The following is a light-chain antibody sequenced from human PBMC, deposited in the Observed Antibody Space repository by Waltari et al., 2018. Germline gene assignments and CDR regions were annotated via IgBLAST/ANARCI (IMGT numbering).Light chain of an antibody. V-gene: IGLV2-14*03. CDR2: DVN. J-gene: IGLJ3*02. CDR3: SSFTRTNSWV. Sequence: HSALARPASVSGSPGQSITISCTGTSSDVGGYNYVSWYQQHPGKAPRLMIYDVNNRPSVVSNRFSGSKSGNTASLTISGLQAEDEADYYCSSFTRTNSWVFGGGTKLTVL. CDR1: SSDVGGYNY.